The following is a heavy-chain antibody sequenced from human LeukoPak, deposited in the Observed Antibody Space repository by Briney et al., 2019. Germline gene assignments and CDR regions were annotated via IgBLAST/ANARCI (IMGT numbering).Heavy chain of an antibody. CDR3: ARHNGVIRQRGYNWFDP. D-gene: IGHD3-22*01. Sequence: SETLSLTCTVSGRSISSSSYYWGWIRQPPGKGLEWIGSIYYSGSTYYNPSLKSRVTISVDTSKDQFSLKLSSVTAADTAVYYCARHNGVIRQRGYNWFDPWGQGTLVTVSS. CDR1: GRSISSSSYY. J-gene: IGHJ5*02. V-gene: IGHV4-39*01. CDR2: IYYSGST.